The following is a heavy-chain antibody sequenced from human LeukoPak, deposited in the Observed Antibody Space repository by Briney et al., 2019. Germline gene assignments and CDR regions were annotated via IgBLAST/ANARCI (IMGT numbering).Heavy chain of an antibody. V-gene: IGHV4-38-2*02. J-gene: IGHJ3*02. CDR2: ICHSGST. Sequence: SETLSLTCTVSGYSISSGYYWGWIRQPPGKGLEWIGNICHSGSTDYNPSLKSRVTISVDTSKNQFSLKLSSVTAADTAMYYCARDPTYFYDSSGYYHAFDIWGQGTLVTVSS. D-gene: IGHD3-22*01. CDR1: GYSISSGYY. CDR3: ARDPTYFYDSSGYYHAFDI.